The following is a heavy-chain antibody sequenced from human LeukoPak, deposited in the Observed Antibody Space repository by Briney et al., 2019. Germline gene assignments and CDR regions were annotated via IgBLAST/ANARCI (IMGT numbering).Heavy chain of an antibody. V-gene: IGHV3-30*18. Sequence: GGSLRLSCAASGFTFSGFGMHWVRQALGKGLEWVAVISYDGSLKHYLDSVKGRFTISRDNSKNTVVLQMDSLRVEDTAIYYCAKKFSYGSGAGDALDIWGHGTLVTVSS. CDR2: ISYDGSLK. CDR3: AKKFSYGSGAGDALDI. D-gene: IGHD3-10*01. J-gene: IGHJ3*02. CDR1: GFTFSGFG.